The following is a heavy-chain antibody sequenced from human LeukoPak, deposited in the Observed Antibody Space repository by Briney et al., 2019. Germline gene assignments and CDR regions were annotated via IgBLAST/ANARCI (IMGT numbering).Heavy chain of an antibody. CDR1: GDSVSSSSAI. CDR3: VRGGAIRVTGTTPFDY. V-gene: IGHV6-1*01. D-gene: IGHD1-20*01. CDR2: TYYRSKWYN. Sequence: SQTLSLTCAISGDSVSSSSAIWDWIRQSPSRGLEWLGRTYYRSKWYNDYAVSVKSRITINPDTSKNQFSLQLNSVTPEDTATYYCVRGGAIRVTGTTPFDYWGQGTLVTVSS. J-gene: IGHJ4*02.